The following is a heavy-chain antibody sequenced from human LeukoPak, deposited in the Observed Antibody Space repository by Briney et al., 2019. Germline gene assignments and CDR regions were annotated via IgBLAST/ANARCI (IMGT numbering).Heavy chain of an antibody. V-gene: IGHV3-7*01. J-gene: IGHJ3*02. CDR1: GFSFRISW. Sequence: QSGGSLRLSCAASGFSFRISWVTWVRQAPGKGLEWVANIKEDGSKKNYVDSVKGRFTISRDNAKNSLYLQMNSLRVEDTAVYYCARDSGYNAFDIWGQGTLVTVSS. CDR3: ARDSGYNAFDI. CDR2: IKEDGSKK. D-gene: IGHD5-12*01.